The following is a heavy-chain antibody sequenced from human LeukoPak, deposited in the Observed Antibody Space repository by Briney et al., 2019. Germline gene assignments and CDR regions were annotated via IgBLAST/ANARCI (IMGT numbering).Heavy chain of an antibody. J-gene: IGHJ4*02. CDR1: GFTFSNAW. V-gene: IGHV3-15*01. D-gene: IGHD6-6*01. CDR3: ATIYSSRSSSRY. CDR2: IKSKTDGGTT. Sequence: GGSLRLSCAASGFTFSNAWMSWVRQAPGKGLEWVGRIKSKTDGGTTDYAAPVKGRFTISRDDSKNTLYLQIISLKTEDTAVFYCATIYSSRSSSRYWGQGTLVTVSS.